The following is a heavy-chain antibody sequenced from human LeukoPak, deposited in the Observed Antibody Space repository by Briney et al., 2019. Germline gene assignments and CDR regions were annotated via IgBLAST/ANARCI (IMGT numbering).Heavy chain of an antibody. CDR1: GRSLSSYY. J-gene: IGHJ4*02. CDR2: IYYSGST. CDR3: ARVSSYYYDSSGKNYFDY. Sequence: SETLTLTCTVPGRSLSSYYWSWIRQPPGKGLEWIGYIYYSGSTNYNPSLKSRVTISVDTSKNQFSLKLSSVTAADTAVYYCARVSSYYYDSSGKNYFDYWGQGTLVTVSS. D-gene: IGHD3-22*01. V-gene: IGHV4-59*01.